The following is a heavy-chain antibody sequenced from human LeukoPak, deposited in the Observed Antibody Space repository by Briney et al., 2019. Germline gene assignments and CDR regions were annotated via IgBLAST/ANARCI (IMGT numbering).Heavy chain of an antibody. CDR1: GGSISSGDYY. Sequence: PSQTLSLTCTVSGGSISSGDYYWSWIRQPPGKGLEWIGYIYYSGGTYYNPSLKSRVTISVDTSKNQFSLKLSSVTAADTAVYYCARAHAPLVGATFDYWGQGTLVTVSS. D-gene: IGHD1-26*01. V-gene: IGHV4-30-4*08. CDR2: IYYSGGT. J-gene: IGHJ4*02. CDR3: ARAHAPLVGATFDY.